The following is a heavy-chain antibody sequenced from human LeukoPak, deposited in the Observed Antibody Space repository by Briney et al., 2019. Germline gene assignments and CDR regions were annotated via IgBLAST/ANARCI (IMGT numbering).Heavy chain of an antibody. V-gene: IGHV4-30-4*07. J-gene: IGHJ6*03. Sequence: PSETLSLTCAVSGGSISSGGYSWSWIRQPPGKGLEWIGCIYYSGSTYYNPSLKSRVTISVDTSKNQFSLKLSSVTAADTAVYYCAREVDNWNVGGYYYYMDVWGKGTTVTVSS. CDR2: IYYSGST. CDR3: AREVDNWNVGGYYYYMDV. D-gene: IGHD1-20*01. CDR1: GGSISSGGYS.